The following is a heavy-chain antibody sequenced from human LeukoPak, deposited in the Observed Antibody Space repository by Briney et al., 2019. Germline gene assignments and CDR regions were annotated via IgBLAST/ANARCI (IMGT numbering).Heavy chain of an antibody. Sequence: ASVKVSCKASGGTFSSYAISWLRQAPGQGLEWMGRIIPIFGTANYAQKFQGRVTITTDESTSTAYMELSSLRSEDTAVYYCARVAHEYYYDSSGYYAWGQGTLVTVSS. CDR3: ARVAHEYYYDSSGYYA. J-gene: IGHJ4*02. V-gene: IGHV1-69*05. CDR1: GGTFSSYA. D-gene: IGHD3-22*01. CDR2: IIPIFGTA.